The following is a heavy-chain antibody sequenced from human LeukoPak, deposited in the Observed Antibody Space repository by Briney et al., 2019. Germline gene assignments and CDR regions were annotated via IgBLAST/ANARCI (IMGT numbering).Heavy chain of an antibody. CDR1: GFTFDDYA. CDR3: AKDSALGY. CDR2: ISWNSGSI. Sequence: GRSLRLSCAASGFTFDDYAMHWVRQAPGKGLEWVSGISWNSGSIGYADSVKGRFTISRDNSKNTLYLQMNSLRAEDTAVYYCAKDSALGYWGQGTLVTVSS. V-gene: IGHV3-9*01. J-gene: IGHJ4*02.